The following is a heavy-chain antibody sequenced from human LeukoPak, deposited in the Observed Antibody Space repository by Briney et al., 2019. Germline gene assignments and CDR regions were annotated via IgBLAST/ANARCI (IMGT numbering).Heavy chain of an antibody. CDR3: AKDSNDFWSGYRS. V-gene: IGHV1-69*13. D-gene: IGHD3-3*01. CDR2: IIPIFGTA. CDR1: GGTFSSYA. Sequence: VASVKVSCKASGGTFSSYAISWVRQAPGQGLEWMGGIIPIFGTANYAQKFQGRVTITADESTSTAYMELSSLTSEDTAIYYCAKDSNDFWSGYRSWGQGTLVTVSS. J-gene: IGHJ4*02.